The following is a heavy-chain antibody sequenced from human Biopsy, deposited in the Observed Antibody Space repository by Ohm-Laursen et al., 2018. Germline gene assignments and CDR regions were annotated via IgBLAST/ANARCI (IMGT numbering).Heavy chain of an antibody. CDR3: ARFIVPSLHCSNGVCPIRWFDP. Sequence: SETLSLTCAVYGGTYSGYYWSWIRQPPGKGLEWIGEVPHDGRANYNPSLKSRVTISGDMSKKQFSLKLSGVTAADTAVYYCARFIVPSLHCSNGVCPIRWFDPWGQGTLVTVSS. J-gene: IGHJ5*02. CDR2: VPHDGRA. D-gene: IGHD2-2*01. CDR1: GGTYSGYY. V-gene: IGHV4-34*01.